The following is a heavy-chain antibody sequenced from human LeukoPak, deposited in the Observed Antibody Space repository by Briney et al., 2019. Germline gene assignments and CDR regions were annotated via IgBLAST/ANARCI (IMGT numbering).Heavy chain of an antibody. Sequence: PGGSLRLSCAASGFTFSSHWMTWVRQAPGKGLEWVANIKQDGSDKYYVDSVKGRFTISRDNAKNSLYLQMNSLRAEDTALYHCARSYDSSGHDAFDIWGQGTMVTVSS. V-gene: IGHV3-7*03. CDR3: ARSYDSSGHDAFDI. CDR1: GFTFSSHW. J-gene: IGHJ3*02. D-gene: IGHD3-22*01. CDR2: IKQDGSDK.